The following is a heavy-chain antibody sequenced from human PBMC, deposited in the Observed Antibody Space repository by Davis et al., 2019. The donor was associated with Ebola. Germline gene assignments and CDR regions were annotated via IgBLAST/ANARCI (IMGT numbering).Heavy chain of an antibody. Sequence: PGGSLRLSCSASGFTFSSYAMHWVRQAPGKGLEYVSAISSNGGSTYYADSVKGRFTISRDNSKNTLYLQMSSLRAEDTAVYYCVKGVVVITGAFDIWGQGTMVTVSS. J-gene: IGHJ3*02. CDR3: VKGVVVITGAFDI. D-gene: IGHD3-22*01. CDR2: ISSNGGST. CDR1: GFTFSSYA. V-gene: IGHV3-64D*06.